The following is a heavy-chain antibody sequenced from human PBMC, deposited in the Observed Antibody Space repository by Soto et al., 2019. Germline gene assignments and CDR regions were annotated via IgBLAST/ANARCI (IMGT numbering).Heavy chain of an antibody. CDR1: GYNFFSYG. J-gene: IGHJ6*02. V-gene: IGHV1-18*04. Sequence: ASVKVSCKASGYNFFSYGISWVRQAPGQGLEWMGWITAYNNKTKFDQRLQGRVTLTTDTSTTTAYMEPRSLRSDDTAVYYCARTRVARPGYYGMDVWGQGTTVTVSS. CDR3: ARTRVARPGYYGMDV. CDR2: ITAYNNKT. D-gene: IGHD6-6*01.